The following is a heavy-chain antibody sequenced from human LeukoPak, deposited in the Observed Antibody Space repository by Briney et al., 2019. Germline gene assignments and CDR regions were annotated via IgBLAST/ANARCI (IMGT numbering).Heavy chain of an antibody. CDR1: GFTFSSYW. J-gene: IGHJ4*02. CDR2: INSDGSST. V-gene: IGHV3-74*01. CDR3: ARGGYGDYGDY. D-gene: IGHD4-17*01. Sequence: EGSLRLSCAASGFTFSSYWMHWVRQAPVKGLVWVSRINSDGSSTSYTDSVKGRFTISRDNAKNTLYLQMNSLRAEDTALYYCARGGYGDYGDYWGQGTLVTVSS.